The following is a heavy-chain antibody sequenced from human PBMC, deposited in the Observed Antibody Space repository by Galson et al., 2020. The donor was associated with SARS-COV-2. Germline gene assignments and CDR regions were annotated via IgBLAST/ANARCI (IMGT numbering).Heavy chain of an antibody. CDR2: ISAYNGNT. CDR3: ARVVGATPSDY. Sequence: ASVKVPCKASGYTFTTYGFIWVRQAPGQGLEWMGWISAYNGNTNYPQRLQGRVTMTTDTSTSTAYMELTSLRSDDTAVYYCARVVGATPSDYWGQGTLVTVSS. J-gene: IGHJ4*02. V-gene: IGHV1-18*01. D-gene: IGHD1-26*01. CDR1: GYTFTTYG.